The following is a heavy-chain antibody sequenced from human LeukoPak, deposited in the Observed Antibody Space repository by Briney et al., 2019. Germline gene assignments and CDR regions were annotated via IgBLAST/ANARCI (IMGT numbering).Heavy chain of an antibody. Sequence: SGGSLRLSCAASGFTFSSYAMHWVRQAPGKGLEWVAVISYDGSNKYYADSVKGRFTISRDNSKNTLYLQMNSLRAEDTAVYYCARAKSYFDFDYWGQGTLVTVSS. CDR3: ARAKSYFDFDY. CDR2: ISYDGSNK. V-gene: IGHV3-30-3*01. D-gene: IGHD3-9*01. J-gene: IGHJ4*02. CDR1: GFTFSSYA.